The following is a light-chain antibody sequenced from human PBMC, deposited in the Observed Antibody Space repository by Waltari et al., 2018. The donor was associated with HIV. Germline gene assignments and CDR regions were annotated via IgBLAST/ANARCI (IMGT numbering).Light chain of an antibody. J-gene: IGLJ3*02. V-gene: IGLV1-40*01. Sequence: QSVLTQPPSVSGAPGQRVTISCTGSTSNYLIHWYQQLPGTPPKLLLRGNSKRPSGGPDRFSGCKSGTSAFLAICGLQADDEADYYCMSYDTSLSSWVFGGGTKLTVL. CDR2: GNS. CDR1: TSNYL. CDR3: MSYDTSLSSWV.